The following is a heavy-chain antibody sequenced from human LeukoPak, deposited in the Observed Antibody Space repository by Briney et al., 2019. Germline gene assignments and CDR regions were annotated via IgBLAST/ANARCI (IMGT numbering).Heavy chain of an antibody. CDR3: AKLYSGYDYVDY. Sequence: PGGSLRLSCVASGFTFSSYSMNWVRQAPGKGLEWISYISSSSRTISYADSVKGRFTISRDNPENSLYLQMNSLRAEDTAVYYCAKLYSGYDYVDYWGQGTLVTVSS. V-gene: IGHV3-48*01. D-gene: IGHD5-12*01. J-gene: IGHJ4*02. CDR2: ISSSSRTI. CDR1: GFTFSSYS.